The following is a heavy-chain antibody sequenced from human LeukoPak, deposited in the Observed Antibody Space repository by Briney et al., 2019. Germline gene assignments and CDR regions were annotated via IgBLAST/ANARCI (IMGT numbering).Heavy chain of an antibody. CDR2: INSDGSST. CDR3: ASGSSGGDYYYTDV. D-gene: IGHD2-15*01. V-gene: IGHV3-74*01. CDR1: GFTFSSYW. Sequence: GGSLRLSCAASGFTFSSYWMHWVRQAPGKGLVWVSRINSDGSSTRYADSVKGRFTISRDNAKNTLYLQMNSLRAEDTAVYYCASGSSGGDYYYTDVWGKGTTVTVSS. J-gene: IGHJ6*03.